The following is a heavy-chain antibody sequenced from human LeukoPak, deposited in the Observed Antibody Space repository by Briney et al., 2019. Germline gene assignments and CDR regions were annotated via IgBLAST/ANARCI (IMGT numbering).Heavy chain of an antibody. CDR2: LTGEGGGT. J-gene: IGHJ1*01. CDR1: GFTFSNYA. CDR3: AKEDSSGTTCRDYFHH. D-gene: IGHD2-2*01. V-gene: IGHV3-23*01. Sequence: GGSLRLSCAASGFTFSNYAMSWVRQTPGKGLEWVSTLTGEGGGTDYTDSVKGRFTISRDNSKNTLYLQMNNLRSEDTAVYYCAKEDSSGTTCRDYFHHWGQGTLVTVSS.